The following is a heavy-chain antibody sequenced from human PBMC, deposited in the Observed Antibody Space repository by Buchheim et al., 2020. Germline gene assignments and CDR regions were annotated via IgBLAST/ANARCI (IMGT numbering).Heavy chain of an antibody. J-gene: IGHJ4*02. D-gene: IGHD3-22*01. Sequence: EVQLVESGGGLVQPGGSLRLSCAASGFTFSSYEMDWVRQAPGKGLEWVSYISSSGSTIYYADSVKGRFTISRDNAKNSLYLQMNSLRAEDTAVYYCARDRSPDYYDSSGTVWGQGTL. CDR1: GFTFSSYE. V-gene: IGHV3-48*03. CDR3: ARDRSPDYYDSSGTV. CDR2: ISSSGSTI.